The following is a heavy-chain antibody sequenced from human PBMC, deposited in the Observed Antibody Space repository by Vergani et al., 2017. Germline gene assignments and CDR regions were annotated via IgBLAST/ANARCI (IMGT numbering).Heavy chain of an antibody. Sequence: QVHLVESGGGVDQPGRSLRLSCVVSGFTSSYYGMHWVRQAPGKGLEWVAVISYDGTQKYYADSVKGRFTISRDNSKSTLYLQMNSLRTEDTAVYYCATKSCGTPGCQIGYFREWGQGNLVTVSS. D-gene: IGHD1-1*01. J-gene: IGHJ1*01. V-gene: IGHV3-30*03. CDR3: ATKSCGTPGCQIGYFRE. CDR2: ISYDGTQK. CDR1: GFTSSYYG.